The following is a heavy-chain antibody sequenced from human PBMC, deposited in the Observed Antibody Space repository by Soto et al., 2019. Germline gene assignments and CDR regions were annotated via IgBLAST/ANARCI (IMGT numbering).Heavy chain of an antibody. D-gene: IGHD3-16*01. CDR1: GGSFRGYF. Sequence: SETLSLTCAVSGGSFRGYFCSWIRQSPDKGLEWIGEINDSGSTYYNPSFKSRLTISVDTSKSQISLTLTSVTAADSAVYYGQGGDFWCQGTRVTVSS. CDR2: INDSGST. J-gene: IGHJ4*02. V-gene: IGHV4-34*01. CDR3: QGGDF.